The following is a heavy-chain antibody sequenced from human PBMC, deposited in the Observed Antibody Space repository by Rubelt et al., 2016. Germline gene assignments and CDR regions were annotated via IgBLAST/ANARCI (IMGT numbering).Heavy chain of an antibody. CDR2: IYSGGST. J-gene: IGHJ4*02. CDR3: ERDSDTAMVISFDY. V-gene: IGHV3-66*01. D-gene: IGHD5-18*01. CDR1: GFTVSSNY. Sequence: AASGFTVSSNYMSWVRQAPGTGLEWVSVIYSGGSTYYADPVKGRSTISRDNAKKTLYLKMNSLRAEESAVYYCERDSDTAMVISFDYWGQGTLVTVSS.